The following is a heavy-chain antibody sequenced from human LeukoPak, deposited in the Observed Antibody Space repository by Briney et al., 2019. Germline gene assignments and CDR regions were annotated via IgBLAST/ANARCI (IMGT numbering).Heavy chain of an antibody. CDR1: GLTSSSFW. CDR2: IKQDGSEK. J-gene: IGHJ1*01. D-gene: IGHD3-22*01. CDR3: ARGEYYYDGGY. V-gene: IGHV3-7*04. Sequence: RGCLRLSCAASGLTSSSFWMSWLRQAPGKGLEWVANIKQDGSEKYYVDSVKGRFTISRDNAKNSLYLQMNSLRVEDTAVYYCARGEYYYDGGYWGRGTLVTVSS.